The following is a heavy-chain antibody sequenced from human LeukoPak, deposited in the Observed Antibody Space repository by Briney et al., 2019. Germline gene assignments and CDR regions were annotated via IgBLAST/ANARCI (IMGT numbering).Heavy chain of an antibody. CDR1: GVSISSTSYY. CDR3: ARSTDGGYSYGQFDY. V-gene: IGHV4-39*07. Sequence: PSETLSLTCTVSGVSISSTSYYWGWIRQPPGKGLEWIGSIYYSGRTYYNPSLKSRVTTSVDTSKNQFSLKLSSVTAADTAVYYCARSTDGGYSYGQFDYWGQGTLVTVSS. J-gene: IGHJ4*02. D-gene: IGHD5-18*01. CDR2: IYYSGRT.